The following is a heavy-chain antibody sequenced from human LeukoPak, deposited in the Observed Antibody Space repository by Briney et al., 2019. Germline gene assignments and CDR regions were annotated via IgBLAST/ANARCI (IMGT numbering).Heavy chain of an antibody. V-gene: IGHV3-15*01. CDR2: IRTKTDGGTA. CDR1: GFTFSNAW. D-gene: IGHD2-2*02. CDR3: STGYNRGDY. Sequence: GGSLRLSCAASGFTFSNAWMNWVRQAPGKGLEWVGRIRTKTDGGTADCAAPVQGRFTISRDDSKDTLYLQMNSLEIEDTAVYYCSTGYNRGDYWGQGTLVTVSS. J-gene: IGHJ4*02.